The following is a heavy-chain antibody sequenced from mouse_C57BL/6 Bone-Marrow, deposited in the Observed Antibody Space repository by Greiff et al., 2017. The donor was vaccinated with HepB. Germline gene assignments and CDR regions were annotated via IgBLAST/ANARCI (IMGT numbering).Heavy chain of an antibody. CDR1: GYSITSGYY. CDR2: ISYDGSN. CDR3: ARYYYGYYAMDY. D-gene: IGHD1-1*01. Sequence: EVKLVESGPGLVKPSQSLSLTCSVTGYSITSGYYWNWIRQFPGNKLEWMGYISYDGSNNYNPSLKNRISITRDTSKNQFFLKLNSVTTEDTATYYCARYYYGYYAMDYWGQGTSVTVSS. V-gene: IGHV3-6*01. J-gene: IGHJ4*01.